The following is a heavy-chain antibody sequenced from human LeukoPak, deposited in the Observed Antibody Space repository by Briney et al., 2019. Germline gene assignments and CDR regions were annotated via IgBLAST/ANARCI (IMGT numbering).Heavy chain of an antibody. CDR3: ATFDGYNSPQGGY. CDR2: ISGSGGST. V-gene: IGHV3-23*01. D-gene: IGHD5-24*01. CDR1: GFTFSSYA. Sequence: GGSLRLSCAASGFTFSSYAMSWVRQAPGKGLEWVSAISGSGGSTYYADSVKGRFTISRDNSKNTLYLQMNRLRAEDTAVYYCATFDGYNSPQGGYWGQGTLVTVSS. J-gene: IGHJ4*02.